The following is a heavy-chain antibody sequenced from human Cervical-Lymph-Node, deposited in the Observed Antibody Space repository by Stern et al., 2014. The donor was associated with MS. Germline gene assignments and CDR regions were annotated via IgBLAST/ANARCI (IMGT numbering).Heavy chain of an antibody. V-gene: IGHV3-30*18. J-gene: IGHJ4*02. CDR2: ISYDGSNK. D-gene: IGHD2-2*01. CDR3: AKDGAQLH. CDR1: GFTFSSYG. Sequence: VKLLESGGGVVQPGRSLRLSCAASGFTFSSYGMHWVRQAPGKGLEGEAVISYDGSNKYYADSVKGRFTISRDNSKNTLYLQMNSLRAEDTAVYYCAKDGAQLHWGQGTLVTVSS.